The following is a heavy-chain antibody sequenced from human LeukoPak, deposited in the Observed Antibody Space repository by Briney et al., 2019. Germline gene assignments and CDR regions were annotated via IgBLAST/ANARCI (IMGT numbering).Heavy chain of an antibody. D-gene: IGHD3-22*01. CDR3: TRQGVFYSDSSAFYY. Sequence: GESLKISCKASGYRFTNYWIGWVRQMPGKGLELMGTIYPGDSDTRYSPSFQGQVTISADNSITTAYLQWSSLKASDTAIYYCTRQGVFYSDSSAFYYWGQGTLVTVSS. V-gene: IGHV5-51*01. CDR1: GYRFTNYW. CDR2: IYPGDSDT. J-gene: IGHJ4*02.